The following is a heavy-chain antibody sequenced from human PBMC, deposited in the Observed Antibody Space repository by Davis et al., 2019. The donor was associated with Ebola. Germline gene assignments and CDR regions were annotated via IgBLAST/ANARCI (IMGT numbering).Heavy chain of an antibody. D-gene: IGHD3-16*01. J-gene: IGHJ4*02. V-gene: IGHV3-33*06. CDR2: IWHDGSNK. Sequence: GESLKISCVASGFTFSDYGMHWVRQAPGKGLEWVSVIWHDGSNKYYTDFVKGRFTISRDNSKNTLYLQMNSLRVEDTAIYYCAKQGGQGDLDYWGQGTLVTVSS. CDR1: GFTFSDYG. CDR3: AKQGGQGDLDY.